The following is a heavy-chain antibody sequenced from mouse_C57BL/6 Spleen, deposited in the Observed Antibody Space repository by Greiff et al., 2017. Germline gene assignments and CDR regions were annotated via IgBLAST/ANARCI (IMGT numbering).Heavy chain of an antibody. D-gene: IGHD2-5*01. CDR3: ARSGDYSNFWYFDV. V-gene: IGHV1-26*01. Sequence: VQLQQSGPELVKPGASVKISCKASGYTFTDYYMNWVKQSHGKSLEWIGDINPNNGGTSYNQKFKGKATLTVDKSSSTAYMELRSLTSEDSAVYYCARSGDYSNFWYFDVWGTGTTVTVSS. CDR1: GYTFTDYY. J-gene: IGHJ1*03. CDR2: INPNNGGT.